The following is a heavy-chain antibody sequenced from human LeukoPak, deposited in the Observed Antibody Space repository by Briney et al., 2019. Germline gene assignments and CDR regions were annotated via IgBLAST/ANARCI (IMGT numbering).Heavy chain of an antibody. CDR3: ACLRVRDHAFDI. J-gene: IGHJ3*02. CDR1: GGSISSGDYY. D-gene: IGHD3-10*01. CDR2: IYYSGST. V-gene: IGHV4-30-4*01. Sequence: SQTLSLTCTVSGGSISSGDYYWSWIRQPPGKGLEWIGYIYYSGSTYYNPSLKSRVTISVDTSKNQFSLKLSSVTAADTAVYYCACLRVRDHAFDIWGQGTMVTVSS.